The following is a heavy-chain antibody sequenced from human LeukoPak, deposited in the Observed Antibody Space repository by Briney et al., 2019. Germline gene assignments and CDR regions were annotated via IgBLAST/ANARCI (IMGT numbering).Heavy chain of an antibody. CDR3: AILEVGYCSSTSCEIGYYYGMDV. CDR2: TNHSGST. J-gene: IGHJ6*02. V-gene: IGHV4-34*01. Sequence: SETLSLTCAVYGGSFSGYYWSWIRQPPGKGLEWIGETNHSGSTNYNPSLKSRVTISVDTSKNQFSLKLSSVTAADTAVYYCAILEVGYCSSTSCEIGYYYGMDVWGQGTTVTVSS. D-gene: IGHD2-2*01. CDR1: GGSFSGYY.